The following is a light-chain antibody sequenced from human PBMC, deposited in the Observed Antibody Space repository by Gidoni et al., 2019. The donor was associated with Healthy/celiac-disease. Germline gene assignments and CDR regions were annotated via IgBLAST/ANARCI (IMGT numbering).Light chain of an antibody. Sequence: QSVLTHPPSVSRAPGLRVTISCTGSTSNIGAGYDVHWYQQLPGTAPKLLIYGNSNRTSGVPDRFSGSKSGTSASLAITGLQAEDEADYYGQSYDSSLSGSDVVFGGGTKLTVL. CDR1: TSNIGAGYD. V-gene: IGLV1-40*01. CDR2: GNS. J-gene: IGLJ2*01. CDR3: QSYDSSLSGSDVV.